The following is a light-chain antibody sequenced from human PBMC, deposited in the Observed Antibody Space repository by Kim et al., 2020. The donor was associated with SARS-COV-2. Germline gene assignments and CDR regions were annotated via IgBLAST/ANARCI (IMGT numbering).Light chain of an antibody. CDR2: DSS. J-gene: IGKJ1*01. CDR1: QSVRSN. V-gene: IGKV3-11*01. Sequence: EIVLTQSPATLSLSPGERATLSCRASQSVRSNLAWYQQKPGQAPRLLIYDSSNRATGIPARFSGSGSGTDFTLTISSLQPEDFAVYYCQQRINWPTFGQGTKVDIK. CDR3: QQRINWPT.